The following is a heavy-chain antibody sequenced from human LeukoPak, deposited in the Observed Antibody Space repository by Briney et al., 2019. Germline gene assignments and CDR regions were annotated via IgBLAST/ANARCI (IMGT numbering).Heavy chain of an antibody. Sequence: GGSLRLSCAASGFTFSSYSMNWVRQAPGKGLEWVSYISSSSRSIYYADSVKGQFTISRDNANNSLSLQMNSLRDEDTAVYYCVLGSPFDYWGQGTLVTVSS. CDR1: GFTFSSYS. CDR2: ISSSSRSI. D-gene: IGHD3-10*01. V-gene: IGHV3-48*02. J-gene: IGHJ4*02. CDR3: VLGSPFDY.